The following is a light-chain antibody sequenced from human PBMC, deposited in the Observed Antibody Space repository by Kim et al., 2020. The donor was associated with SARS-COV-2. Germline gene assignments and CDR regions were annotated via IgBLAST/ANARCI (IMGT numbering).Light chain of an antibody. Sequence: QSVLTQPPSVSGAPGQRVTISCTGSSSNIAAGYDVYWYQQLPGTAPKLLIYGNSNRPSGVPDRFSGSKSGTSASLAITGLQAEDEADYYCQSYDSSLSGWVFGGGTQLTVL. V-gene: IGLV1-40*01. CDR2: GNS. CDR1: SSNIAAGYD. CDR3: QSYDSSLSGWV. J-gene: IGLJ3*02.